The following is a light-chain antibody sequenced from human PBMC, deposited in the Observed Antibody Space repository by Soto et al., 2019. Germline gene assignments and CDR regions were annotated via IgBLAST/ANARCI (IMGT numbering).Light chain of an antibody. J-gene: IGKJ1*01. CDR1: QTISSW. Sequence: DIEMTQSPSTLSGSVGDRATITCRASQTISSWLAWYQQKTGKAPKLLIYKASTLTSGVPSRFRGSGSGTEFTLTISSLQPDDFATYYCQHYNSYSEAFGQGTKVDI. CDR2: KAS. CDR3: QHYNSYSEA. V-gene: IGKV1-5*03.